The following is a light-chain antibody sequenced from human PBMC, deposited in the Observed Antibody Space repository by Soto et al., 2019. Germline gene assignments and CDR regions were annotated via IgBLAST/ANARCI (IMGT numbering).Light chain of an antibody. J-gene: IGLJ1*01. V-gene: IGLV2-23*02. CDR3: CSYAGSSTLKGYV. Sequence: QSALTQPASVSGSPGQSITISCTGTSSDVGSYNLVSWYQQHPGKAPKLMIYEVSKRPSGVSNRFSGSKSGNTASLTISGLQAEDEADYYCCSYAGSSTLKGYVFGTGTKVTVL. CDR1: SSDVGSYNL. CDR2: EVS.